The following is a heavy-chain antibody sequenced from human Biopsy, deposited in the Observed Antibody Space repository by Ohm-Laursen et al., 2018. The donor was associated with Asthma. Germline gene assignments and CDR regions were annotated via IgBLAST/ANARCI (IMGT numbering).Heavy chain of an antibody. J-gene: IGHJ4*02. Sequence: SLRLSCAASGFAVSRDHMFWVRQAPGKGLEWVSVIYSGGTSHTADSVRGRFTISRDYSKNTLYLQMHSLRAEDTAVYYCARDSYSGGLYDDFESWGQGTLVTVSS. CDR2: IYSGGTS. CDR3: ARDSYSGGLYDDFES. D-gene: IGHD6-19*01. V-gene: IGHV3-53*01. CDR1: GFAVSRDH.